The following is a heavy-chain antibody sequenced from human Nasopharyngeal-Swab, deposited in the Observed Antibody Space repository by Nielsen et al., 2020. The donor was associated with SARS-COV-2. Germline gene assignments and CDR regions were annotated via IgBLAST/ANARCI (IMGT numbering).Heavy chain of an antibody. D-gene: IGHD1-14*01. Sequence: GGSLRLSCAASGFTFSGSAMHWVRQASGKGLEWVGRIRSKANSYATAYAASVKGRSTISRDDSKNTAYLQMNSLKTEDTAVYYCTRRPLTPANGMDVWGQGTTVTVSS. CDR3: TRRPLTPANGMDV. CDR2: IRSKANSYAT. CDR1: GFTFSGSA. V-gene: IGHV3-73*01. J-gene: IGHJ6*02.